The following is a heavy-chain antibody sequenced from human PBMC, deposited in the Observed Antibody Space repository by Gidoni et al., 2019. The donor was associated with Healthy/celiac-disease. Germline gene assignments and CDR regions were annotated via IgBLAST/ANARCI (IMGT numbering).Heavy chain of an antibody. CDR3: ATRFYDSSGIDY. V-gene: IGHV3-30*04. D-gene: IGHD3-22*01. J-gene: IGHJ4*02. CDR2: ISYDGSNK. CDR1: GFTFSSYA. Sequence: QVQLVESGGGVVQPGRSLRLSCAASGFTFSSYAMHWVRQAPGKGLEWVAVISYDGSNKYYADSVKGRFTISRDNSKNTLYLQMNSLRAEDTAVYYCATRFYDSSGIDYWGQGTLVTVSS.